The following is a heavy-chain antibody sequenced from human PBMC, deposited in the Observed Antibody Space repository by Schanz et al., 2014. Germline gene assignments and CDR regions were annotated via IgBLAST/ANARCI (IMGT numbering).Heavy chain of an antibody. CDR2: IFTDGRT. D-gene: IGHD1-1*01. CDR1: GFAVDNYY. J-gene: IGHJ4*02. Sequence: EVQLVASGGGLVQPGGSLRLSCAASGFAVDNYYMSCVRQAPGRGLEWVSIIFTDGRTYYADSVKGRFTISRDSSKNTLYLQMNSLRAEDTSVYFCAKIERNEDCGQGTLVTVSS. V-gene: IGHV3-53*01. CDR3: AKIERNED.